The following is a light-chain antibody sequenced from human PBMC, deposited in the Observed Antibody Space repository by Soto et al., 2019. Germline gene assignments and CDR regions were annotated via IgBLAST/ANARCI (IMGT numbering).Light chain of an antibody. Sequence: QPVLTQPPSVSGAPGQRVTISCTGSSSNTGAGYDVHWYQQLPGTVPKLLIYANSNRPSGVPDRFSGSKSGTSASLAITGLQAEDEADYYCQSYDSSLTAWVFGGGTKLTVL. CDR2: ANS. CDR1: SSNTGAGYD. J-gene: IGLJ3*02. CDR3: QSYDSSLTAWV. V-gene: IGLV1-40*01.